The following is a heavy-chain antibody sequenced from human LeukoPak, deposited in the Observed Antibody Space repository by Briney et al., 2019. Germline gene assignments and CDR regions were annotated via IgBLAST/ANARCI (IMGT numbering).Heavy chain of an antibody. V-gene: IGHV3-23*01. CDR1: GFTFIRYA. D-gene: IGHD4-17*01. CDR3: AKGPSEGGDYLA. J-gene: IGHJ5*02. CDR2: ISGSGCST. Sequence: PGGSLRLSFAGCGFTFIRYAMSWVRQAPGKELAGVSGISGSGCSTYYADSVKGRFPISRDNSKNALYLQMNGLRAEDTAVYYCAKGPSEGGDYLAWAQGTLDSVFS.